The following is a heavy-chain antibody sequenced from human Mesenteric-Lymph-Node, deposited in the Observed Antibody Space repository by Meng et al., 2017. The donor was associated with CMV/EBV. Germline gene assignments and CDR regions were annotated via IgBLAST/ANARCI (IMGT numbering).Heavy chain of an antibody. CDR1: GFIFSGSA. CDR2: MRRKDNSYAT. D-gene: IGHD3-22*01. V-gene: IGHV3-73*01. Sequence: SGFIFSGSAVHGVRQAAGKGLEWVGRMRRKDNSYATAYAASVKGRFTISKDDSKNTAYLQMNSLTTEDTAVYYCTRRVKDDSSGYYAYWGQGALVTVSS. J-gene: IGHJ4*02. CDR3: TRRVKDDSSGYYAY.